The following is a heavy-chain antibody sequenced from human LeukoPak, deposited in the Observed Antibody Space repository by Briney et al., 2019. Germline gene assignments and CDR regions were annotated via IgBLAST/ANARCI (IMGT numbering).Heavy chain of an antibody. J-gene: IGHJ4*02. V-gene: IGHV3-23*01. CDR1: GFTFSSYV. Sequence: GGSLRLSCAASGFTFSSYVMSWVRQAPGKGLEWVSAISGSGGSTYYADSVKGRFTISRDNSKNTLYLQMNSLRAEDTAVYYCAKDTQVVPAATPDYWGQRTLVTVSS. CDR3: AKDTQVVPAATPDY. CDR2: ISGSGGST. D-gene: IGHD2-2*01.